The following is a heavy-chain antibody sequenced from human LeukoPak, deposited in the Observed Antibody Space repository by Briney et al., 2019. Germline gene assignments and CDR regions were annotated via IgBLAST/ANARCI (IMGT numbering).Heavy chain of an antibody. D-gene: IGHD6-19*01. CDR3: ARGRPYSSGPWMDV. J-gene: IGHJ6*04. CDR1: GFTFSNHG. CDR2: ISPSGDIT. Sequence: GGSLRLSCAASGFTFSNHGMNWVRQAPGKGLEWVSGISPSGDITYYADSVKGRFTISRDNSKNTLYLQMNSLRAEDTAVYYCARGRPYSSGPWMDVWGKGTTVTVSS. V-gene: IGHV3-23*01.